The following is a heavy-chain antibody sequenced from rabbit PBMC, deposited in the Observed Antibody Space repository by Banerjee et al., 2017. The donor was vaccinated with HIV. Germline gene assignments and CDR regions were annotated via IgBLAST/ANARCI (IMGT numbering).Heavy chain of an antibody. CDR1: GFSFSSSYY. CDR3: ARALSGDWNAFNL. V-gene: IGHV1S45*01. D-gene: IGHD2-1*01. CDR2: IYTGSSDTT. J-gene: IGHJ4*01. Sequence: QEQLVESGGGLVQPEGSLTLTCTASGFSFSSSYYMCWVRQAPGKGLEWIACIYTGSSDTTYYASWAKGRFTISKTSSTTVTLEMTSLTAADTATYFCARALSGDWNAFNLWGPGTLVTVS.